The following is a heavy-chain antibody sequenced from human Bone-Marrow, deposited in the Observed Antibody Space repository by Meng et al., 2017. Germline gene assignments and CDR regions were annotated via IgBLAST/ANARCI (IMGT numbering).Heavy chain of an antibody. CDR3: ATRGDHGVHYFDY. Sequence: GGSLRLSCAASGFIFSSHAMSWVRQAPGKGLEWVSTISGSGDSTYYADSVKSRFTISRDNSKNALFLQMNSLRAEDTAVYYCATRGDHGVHYFDYWGQGTLVTVSS. J-gene: IGHJ4*02. CDR2: ISGSGDST. D-gene: IGHD2-21*02. V-gene: IGHV3-23*01. CDR1: GFIFSSHA.